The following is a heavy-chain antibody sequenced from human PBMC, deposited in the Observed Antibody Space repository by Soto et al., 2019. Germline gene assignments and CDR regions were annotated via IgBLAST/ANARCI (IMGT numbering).Heavy chain of an antibody. J-gene: IGHJ4*02. D-gene: IGHD2-2*01. CDR1: GFTFSNAW. V-gene: IGHV3-15*07. Sequence: EVQLVESGGGLVKPGGSLRLSCAASGFTFSNAWMNWVRQAPGKGLEWVGRIQRKTDGGTTEYAAPVKGRFTISIDDSKNTIHLKMNSLEAKDTSVYYCTTDPLGGCSSSSCYGRDFDYWGQGTLVTVSS. CDR3: TTDPLGGCSSSSCYGRDFDY. CDR2: IQRKTDGGTT.